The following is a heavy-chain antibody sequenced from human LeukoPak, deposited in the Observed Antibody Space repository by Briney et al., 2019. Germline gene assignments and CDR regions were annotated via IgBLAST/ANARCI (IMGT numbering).Heavy chain of an antibody. CDR3: AKRNNFDY. D-gene: IGHD5-24*01. J-gene: IGHJ4*02. CDR1: GFTFSSYA. CDR2: IKEDGSEK. V-gene: IGHV3-7*02. Sequence: PGGSLRLSCAASGFTFSSYAMSWVRQAPGKGLEWVANIKEDGSEKYYVDSVKGRFTISRDNAKNSLYLQMNSLRVEDTAVYYCAKRNNFDYWGQGTLVTVSS.